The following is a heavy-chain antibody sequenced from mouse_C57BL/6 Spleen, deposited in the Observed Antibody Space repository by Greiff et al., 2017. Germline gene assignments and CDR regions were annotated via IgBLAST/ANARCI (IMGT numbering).Heavy chain of an antibody. CDR2: IDPSDSYT. Sequence: VQLQQPGAELVKPRASVKLSCKASGYTFTSYWMQWVKQRPGQGLEWIGEIDPSDSYTNYNQKFKGKATLTVDTSSSTAYMQLSSLTSEDSAVYYCARSTPHYAMDYWGQGTSVTVSS. J-gene: IGHJ4*01. D-gene: IGHD2-1*01. V-gene: IGHV1-50*01. CDR3: ARSTPHYAMDY. CDR1: GYTFTSYW.